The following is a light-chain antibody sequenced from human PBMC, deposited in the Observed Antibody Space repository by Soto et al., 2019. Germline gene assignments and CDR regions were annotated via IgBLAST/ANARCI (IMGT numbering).Light chain of an antibody. CDR2: SND. CDR3: TAWDDGLSGPV. J-gene: IGLJ2*01. CDR1: RSNIGSNT. V-gene: IGLV1-44*01. Sequence: QSVLTQPPSASGTPGQRVTISCSGSRSNIGSNTVNWYQQLPGTAPRLLIYSNDQRPSGVPDRFSGSKSGTSASLAIRGLQSEDEADYYCTAWDDGLSGPVFGGGTQLTVL.